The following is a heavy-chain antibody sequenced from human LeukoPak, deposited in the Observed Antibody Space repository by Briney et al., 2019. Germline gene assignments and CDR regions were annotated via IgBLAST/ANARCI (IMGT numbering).Heavy chain of an antibody. CDR2: ISYDGSNK. J-gene: IGHJ4*02. Sequence: PGGSLRLSCAASGFIFDDYAMHWVRQAPGKGLEWVAVISYDGSNKYYSDSVKGRFTISRDNSENTLYLQMNSLRAEDTAVYYCAQETYSGSHGYFDYWGQGTLVTVSS. V-gene: IGHV3-30*18. D-gene: IGHD1-26*01. CDR3: AQETYSGSHGYFDY. CDR1: GFIFDDYA.